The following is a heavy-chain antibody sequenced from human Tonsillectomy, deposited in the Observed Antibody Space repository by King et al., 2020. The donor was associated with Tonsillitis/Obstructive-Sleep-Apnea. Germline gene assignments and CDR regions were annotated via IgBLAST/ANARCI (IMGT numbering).Heavy chain of an antibody. Sequence: QLQESGPGLVRPSETLSLTCVVSGDSTTNDNWWNWIRQPPGKGLEWIGEVYHNGSTKYNPSLENRVVMSVDTSKNQISLKMTSVTAADTAVYYCASDLNSYGRIAVAGTLIYWGQGTLVSVSS. D-gene: IGHD6-19*01. V-gene: IGHV4-4*02. CDR3: ASDLNSYGRIAVAGTLIY. CDR2: VYHNGST. CDR1: GDSTTNDNW. J-gene: IGHJ4*02.